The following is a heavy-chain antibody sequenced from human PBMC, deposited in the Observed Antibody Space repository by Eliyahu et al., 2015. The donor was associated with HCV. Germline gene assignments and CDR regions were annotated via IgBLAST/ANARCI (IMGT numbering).Heavy chain of an antibody. CDR2: IWFDASRT. V-gene: IGHV3-33*01. J-gene: IGHJ3*01. CDR1: GVTFRGYG. Sequence: QVHLVESGGGVVQPGESLXLSCSAAGVTFRGYGMHWFRRTPXAGLEWVALIWFDASRTYYTDSVRGRFTISRDNFRNTVSLQMDGLRVEDTAIYYCARWNGDLWAFDVWGQGTRVSVSS. D-gene: IGHD1-1*01. CDR3: ARWNGDLWAFDV.